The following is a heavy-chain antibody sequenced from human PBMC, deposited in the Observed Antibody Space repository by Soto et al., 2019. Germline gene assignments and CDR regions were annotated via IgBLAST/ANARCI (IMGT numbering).Heavy chain of an antibody. CDR3: ARDGVGIYGDLDYYYGMDV. V-gene: IGHV4-59*01. CDR1: GGSISSYY. D-gene: IGHD4-17*01. CDR2: IYYSGST. Sequence: SETLSLTCTVSGGSISSYYWSWIRQPPGKGLEWIGYIYYSGSTNYNPSLKSRVTIPVDTSKNQFSLKLSSVTAADTAVYYCARDGVGIYGDLDYYYGMDVWGQGTTVTVSS. J-gene: IGHJ6*02.